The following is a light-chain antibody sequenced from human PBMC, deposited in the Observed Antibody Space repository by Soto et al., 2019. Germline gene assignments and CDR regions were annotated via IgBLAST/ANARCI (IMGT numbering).Light chain of an antibody. CDR3: CSYAGSSPHVV. CDR1: SSDVGSYNL. J-gene: IGLJ2*01. V-gene: IGLV2-23*01. Sequence: QSALTQPASVSGSPGQSITISCTGTSSDVGSYNLVSWYQQHPGKAPKLMIYEGNKRPSGVSNRFSGSKSGNTASLTISGLHAEDESHYYCCSYAGSSPHVVFGGGTKLTVL. CDR2: EGN.